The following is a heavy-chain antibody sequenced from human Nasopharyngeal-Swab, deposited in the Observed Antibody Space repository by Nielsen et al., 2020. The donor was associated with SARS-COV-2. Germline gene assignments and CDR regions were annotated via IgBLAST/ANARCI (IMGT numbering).Heavy chain of an antibody. D-gene: IGHD3-3*01. Sequence: ASVKVSCKASGYTFTSYYMHWMRQAPGQGLEWMGIINPSGGSTSYAQKFQGRVTMTRDTSTSTVYMELSSLRSEDTAVYYCASSRYEVTIFGVVYYGMDVWGQGTTVTVSS. CDR2: INPSGGST. J-gene: IGHJ6*02. CDR1: GYTFTSYY. CDR3: ASSRYEVTIFGVVYYGMDV. V-gene: IGHV1-46*01.